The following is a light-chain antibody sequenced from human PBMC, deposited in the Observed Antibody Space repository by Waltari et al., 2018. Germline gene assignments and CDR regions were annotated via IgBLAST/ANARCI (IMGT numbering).Light chain of an antibody. J-gene: IGKJ2*01. CDR3: QHYGSSRYT. V-gene: IGKV3-20*01. CDR2: GAS. CDR1: QIVSSNY. Sequence: EIVLTQSPGTLSLSPGEGATLSCRASQIVSSNYLAWYQQKPGLAPRLLIYGASRRATGIPDRFSGSGSGTDFTLTISRLEPEDFALYYCQHYGSSRYTFGQGTKLEI.